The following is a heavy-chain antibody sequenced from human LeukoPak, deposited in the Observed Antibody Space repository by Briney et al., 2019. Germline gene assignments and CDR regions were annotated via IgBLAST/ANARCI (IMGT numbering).Heavy chain of an antibody. V-gene: IGHV4-59*01. Sequence: PSETLSLTCTVSGGSIRSYYWSWIRLPPGKGLQWIGYIYYSGSTNYNPSLKSRVTMSVDTSKNQFSLKLTSVTAADTAVYYCARGNCGGYYYNYGLDVWGQGTTVTVSS. CDR3: ARGNCGGYYYNYGLDV. J-gene: IGHJ6*02. D-gene: IGHD7-27*01. CDR2: IYYSGST. CDR1: GGSIRSYY.